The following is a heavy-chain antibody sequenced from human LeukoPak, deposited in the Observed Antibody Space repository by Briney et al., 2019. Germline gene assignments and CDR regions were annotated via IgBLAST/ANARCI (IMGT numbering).Heavy chain of an antibody. V-gene: IGHV1-46*01. CDR3: ARGYGSGRRPVYYYYYMDV. Sequence: GASVKVSCKASGYTFTSYYMHWVRQAPGQGLEWMGIINPSGGSTSYAQKFQGRVTMTRNTSISTAYMELSSLRSEDTAVYYCARGYGSGRRPVYYYYYMDVWGKGTTVTISS. D-gene: IGHD3-10*01. CDR2: INPSGGST. CDR1: GYTFTSYY. J-gene: IGHJ6*03.